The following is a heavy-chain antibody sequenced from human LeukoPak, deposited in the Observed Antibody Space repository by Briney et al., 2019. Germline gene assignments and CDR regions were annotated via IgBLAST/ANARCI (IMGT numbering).Heavy chain of an antibody. D-gene: IGHD3-22*01. CDR2: INPNSGGT. Sequence: GASVKVSCKASGYTFTDYYIHWVRQAPGQGLEWMGWINPNSGGTNYAQKFQGRVTMTRDTSISTAYMELSRLRSDDTAVYYCARGSYDSSGPGLSAFDIWGQGTMVTVSS. CDR3: ARGSYDSSGPGLSAFDI. V-gene: IGHV1-2*02. J-gene: IGHJ3*02. CDR1: GYTFTDYY.